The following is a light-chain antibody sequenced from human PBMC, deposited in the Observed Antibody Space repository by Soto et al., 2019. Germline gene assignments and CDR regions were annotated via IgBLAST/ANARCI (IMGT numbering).Light chain of an antibody. Sequence: QSVLTQPASVSGSPGQSITISCTGTSNDVGGYNLVSWFQQHPGKAPKLMISEVNKRPSGVSNRFSVSKSANTASLTISGLQAEDEADYYCCSHVGGSSPQWVFGGGTKLTVL. J-gene: IGLJ3*02. CDR1: SNDVGGYNL. V-gene: IGLV2-23*02. CDR2: EVN. CDR3: CSHVGGSSPQWV.